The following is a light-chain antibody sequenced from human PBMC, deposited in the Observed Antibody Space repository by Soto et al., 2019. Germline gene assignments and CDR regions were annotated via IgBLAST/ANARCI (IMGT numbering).Light chain of an antibody. V-gene: IGKV2-28*01. Sequence: DIVMTQSQLSLPVTPGDPSSISCRSRQSLLHSTGYNYLDWYLQKPGQSPQLLISLGSNRASGVHDRFSGRRSGTDFTLNISRLEAEDVVGYDCMQAQQTPQKFGRGTKVEIK. CDR1: QSLLHSTGYNY. J-gene: IGKJ1*01. CDR3: MQAQQTPQK. CDR2: LGS.